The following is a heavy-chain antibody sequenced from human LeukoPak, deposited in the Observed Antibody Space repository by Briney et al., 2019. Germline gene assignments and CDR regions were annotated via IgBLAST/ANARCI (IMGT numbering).Heavy chain of an antibody. J-gene: IGHJ3*02. Sequence: SETLSLTCTVSGGSISGYYWSWIRQPPGKGLEWIGYIYYSGSTNYNPSLKSRVTISVDTPKIQFSLKLSSVTAADAAVYYCARPGIAATGNAFDIWGQGTMVTVSS. CDR3: ARPGIAATGNAFDI. D-gene: IGHD6-13*01. V-gene: IGHV4-59*08. CDR2: IYYSGST. CDR1: GGSISGYY.